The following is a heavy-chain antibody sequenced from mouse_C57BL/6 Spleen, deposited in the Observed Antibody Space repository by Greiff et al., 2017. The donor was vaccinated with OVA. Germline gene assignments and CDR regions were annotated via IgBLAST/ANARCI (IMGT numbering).Heavy chain of an antibody. CDR3: ARNTYDGYSPFAY. CDR2: IWSGGST. V-gene: IGHV2-2*01. CDR1: GFSLTSYG. J-gene: IGHJ3*01. D-gene: IGHD2-3*01. Sequence: QVQLQQSGPGLVQPSQSLSITCTVSGFSLTSYGVNWVRQSPGKGLEWLGVIWSGGSTDYNAAFISRLSISKDNSKSQVFFKRNSLQADDTAIYYCARNTYDGYSPFAYWGQGTLVTVSA.